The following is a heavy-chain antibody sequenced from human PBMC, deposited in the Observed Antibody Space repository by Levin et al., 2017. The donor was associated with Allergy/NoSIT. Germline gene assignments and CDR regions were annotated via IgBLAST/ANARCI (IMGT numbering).Heavy chain of an antibody. CDR3: ARDQGELAQSWFDP. J-gene: IGHJ5*02. D-gene: IGHD3-10*01. CDR2: TYYRSKWYN. CDR1: GDSVSSTSAA. Sequence: SQTLSLPCAISGDSVSSTSAAWHWIRQSPSRGLEWLGRTYYRSKWYNDYAVSVKSRITINPDTSKNQFSLQLNSVTPEDTAVYYCARDQGELAQSWFDPWGQGTLVTVSS. V-gene: IGHV6-1*01.